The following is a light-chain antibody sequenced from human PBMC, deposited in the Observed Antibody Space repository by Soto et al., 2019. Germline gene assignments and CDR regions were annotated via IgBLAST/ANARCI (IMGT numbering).Light chain of an antibody. J-gene: IGKJ1*01. CDR2: KAS. V-gene: IGKV1-5*03. CDR1: QNIDAW. Sequence: IQMTQSPSTLSASVGDRVTITCRASQNIDAWLAWYQQKPGKAPKVLIYKASSLESGVPSRFSGSGSGTEFTLTISSLQPDDFGTYYCQEYNSYTGTFGPGTKVDIK. CDR3: QEYNSYTGT.